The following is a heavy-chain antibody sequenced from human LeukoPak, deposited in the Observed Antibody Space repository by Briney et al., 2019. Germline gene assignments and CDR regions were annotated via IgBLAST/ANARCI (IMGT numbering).Heavy chain of an antibody. J-gene: IGHJ6*04. CDR1: GFTFSSYE. CDR2: ISSSGSTI. D-gene: IGHD3-10*02. CDR3: AELGITMIGGV. V-gene: IGHV3-48*03. Sequence: GGSLRLSCVASGFTFSSYEMNWVRQAPGKGLEWVSYISSSGSTIYYADSVKGRFAISRDNAKNSLYLQMNSLRAEDTAVYYCAELGITMIGGVWGKGTTVTISS.